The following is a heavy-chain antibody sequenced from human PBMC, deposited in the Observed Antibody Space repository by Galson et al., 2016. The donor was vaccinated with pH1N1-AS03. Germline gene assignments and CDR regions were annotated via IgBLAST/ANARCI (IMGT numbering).Heavy chain of an antibody. Sequence: SLRLSCAASGFTFSSSNMNWVRQAPGKGLEWVSYISSSSSTIYYVDSVKGRFTISRDNAKNSLYLQMSSLRAEDTAVYYCARLEYYYDSSGYCPDYWGQGTLVTVSS. CDR1: GFTFSSSN. D-gene: IGHD3-22*01. CDR3: ARLEYYYDSSGYCPDY. CDR2: ISSSSSTI. J-gene: IGHJ4*02. V-gene: IGHV3-48*04.